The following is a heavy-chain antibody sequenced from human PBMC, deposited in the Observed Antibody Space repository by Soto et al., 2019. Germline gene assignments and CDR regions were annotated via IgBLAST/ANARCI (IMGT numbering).Heavy chain of an antibody. J-gene: IGHJ4*02. Sequence: TSETLSLTCIVSGTSIRGYYCTWIRQPPGKGLEWIGYINYTGTTKYNPSLKSRLTISVDTSKNQFSLRLNSVTAADTAVYYCAREVSSFGSNHFDSWGQGALVTVSS. V-gene: IGHV4-59*01. CDR3: AREVSSFGSNHFDS. D-gene: IGHD3-10*01. CDR1: GTSIRGYY. CDR2: INYTGTT.